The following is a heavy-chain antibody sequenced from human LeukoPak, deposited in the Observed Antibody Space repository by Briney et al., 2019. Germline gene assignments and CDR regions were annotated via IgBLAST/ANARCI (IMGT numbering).Heavy chain of an antibody. Sequence: PSETLSLTCTVSGGSISSGSYYWSWIRQPAGKGLEWIGRIYTSGSINYNPSLKSRVTISVDTSKNQFSLKLSSVTAADTAVYYCARDTRPLITIFGVVSSWFDPWGQGTLVTVSS. V-gene: IGHV4-61*02. CDR2: IYTSGSI. CDR3: ARDTRPLITIFGVVSSWFDP. CDR1: GGSISSGSYY. D-gene: IGHD3-3*01. J-gene: IGHJ5*02.